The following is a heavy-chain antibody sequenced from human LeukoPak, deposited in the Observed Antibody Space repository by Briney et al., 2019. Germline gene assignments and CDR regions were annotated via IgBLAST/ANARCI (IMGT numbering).Heavy chain of an antibody. J-gene: IGHJ4*02. V-gene: IGHV4-59*12. CDR2: VYYSGST. D-gene: IGHD2-15*01. CDR1: GGSISNYY. Sequence: SETLSLTCTVSGGSISNYYWSWIRQPPGKGLEWIGYVYYSGSTNYKSSLKSRVTISVDTSKNQFSLKLSSVTAADTAVYYCAAVVVAARSFDYWGQGTLVTVSP. CDR3: AAVVVAARSFDY.